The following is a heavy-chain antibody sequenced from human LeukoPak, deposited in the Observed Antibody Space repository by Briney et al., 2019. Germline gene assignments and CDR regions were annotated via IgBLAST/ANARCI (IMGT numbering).Heavy chain of an antibody. J-gene: IGHJ4*02. CDR1: GYTFTSYC. CDR3: ARQYYDSSGFYPYFDY. Sequence: GESLKISCKGSGYTFTSYCIGWVRQMPGKGLEWMGIIYPGDSDTRYSPSFQGQVTISADKSISTAYLQWSSLKASDTAMYYCARQYYDSSGFYPYFDYWGQGTQVTVSS. V-gene: IGHV5-51*01. D-gene: IGHD3-22*01. CDR2: IYPGDSDT.